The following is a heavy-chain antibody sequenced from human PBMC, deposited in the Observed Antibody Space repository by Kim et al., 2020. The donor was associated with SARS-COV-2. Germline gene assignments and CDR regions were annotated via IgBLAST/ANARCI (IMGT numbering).Heavy chain of an antibody. CDR2: K. D-gene: IGHD2-15*01. V-gene: IGHV3-30*01. Sequence: KYDAASGKGRFTISRDNSKNTLYLQMNTLRAEDTAVYYCARGSSYYYMDVWGKGTTVTVSS. J-gene: IGHJ6*03. CDR3: ARGSSYYYMDV.